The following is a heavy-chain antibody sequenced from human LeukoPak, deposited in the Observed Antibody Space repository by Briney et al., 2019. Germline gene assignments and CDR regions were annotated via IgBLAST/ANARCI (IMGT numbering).Heavy chain of an antibody. J-gene: IGHJ4*02. CDR1: GGSISSGSYY. D-gene: IGHD6-19*01. Sequence: SQTLSLTCTVSGGSISSGSYYWSWSRQPAGKGLEWIGRIYSSGSTIYNPSLESRVTMSVDTSRNQFSLNLSSVTAADTAVYYCARGSRDSRGWYHFDYWGQGTLVTVSS. CDR3: ARGSRDSRGWYHFDY. V-gene: IGHV4-61*02. CDR2: IYSSGST.